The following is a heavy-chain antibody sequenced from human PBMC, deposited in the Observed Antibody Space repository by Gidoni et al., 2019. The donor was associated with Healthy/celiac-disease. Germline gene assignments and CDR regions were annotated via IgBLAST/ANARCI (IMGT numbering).Heavy chain of an antibody. CDR2: ISYDGSNK. V-gene: IGHV3-30-3*01. J-gene: IGHJ4*02. Sequence: QVQLVESGGGVVQPGRSLRLSCAASGFTFSSYAMHWVRQAPGKGLEWVAVISYDGSNKYYADSVKGRFTISRDNSKNTLYLQMNSLRAEDTAVYYCARDFDGDNDYWGQGTLVTVSS. CDR3: ARDFDGDNDY. D-gene: IGHD3-9*01. CDR1: GFTFSSYA.